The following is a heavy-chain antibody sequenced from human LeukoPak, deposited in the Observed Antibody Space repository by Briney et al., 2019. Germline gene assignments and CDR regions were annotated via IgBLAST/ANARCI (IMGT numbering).Heavy chain of an antibody. V-gene: IGHV1-18*01. CDR2: ISAYNGNT. CDR3: AKLREWELPDLFDY. CDR1: GYTFTSYG. J-gene: IGHJ4*02. D-gene: IGHD1-26*01. Sequence: GTSVKVSCKASGYTFTSYGISWVRQAPGQGLEWMGWISAYNGNTNYAQKLQGRVTMTTDTSTSTAYMELRSLRSDDTAVYYCAKLREWELPDLFDYWGQGTLVTVSS.